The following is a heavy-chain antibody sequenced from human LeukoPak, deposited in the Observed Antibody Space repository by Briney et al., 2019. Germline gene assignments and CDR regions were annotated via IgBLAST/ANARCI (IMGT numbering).Heavy chain of an antibody. J-gene: IGHJ4*02. D-gene: IGHD1-1*01. V-gene: IGHV3-30*02. CDR3: AKDHVPVGKRDLGKLDY. CDR2: VRYDGSER. Sequence: QTGGSLRLSCAASGFTFSTYGMHWVRQAPGKGLEWVAFVRYDGSERHYADSVKGRFTISRDTSENTLYLQMSSLRGEDTAVYYCAKDHVPVGKRDLGKLDYWGQGTLVTVSS. CDR1: GFTFSTYG.